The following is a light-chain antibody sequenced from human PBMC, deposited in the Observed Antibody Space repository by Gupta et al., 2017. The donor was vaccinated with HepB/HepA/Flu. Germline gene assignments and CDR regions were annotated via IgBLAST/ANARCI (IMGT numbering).Light chain of an antibody. CDR2: HAS. V-gene: IGKV3-20*01. CDR1: QSVSDS. Sequence: DIVLTQSPGTLSLSPGERITLSCRASQSVSDSLAWYQQKHGQAPRLLIYHASSRVTGIPDRFSGSGSGTDFTLTINRLEPEDFAVYYCQQYGSSPYTFGQGIKLEIK. CDR3: QQYGSSPYT. J-gene: IGKJ2*01.